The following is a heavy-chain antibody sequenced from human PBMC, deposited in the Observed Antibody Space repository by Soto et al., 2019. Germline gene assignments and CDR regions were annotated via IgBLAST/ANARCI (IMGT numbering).Heavy chain of an antibody. CDR2: IYYSGST. D-gene: IGHD3-16*01. J-gene: IGHJ3*02. CDR3: AKVLTTYYDYVWGQLNAFDI. Sequence: SETLSLTCTVSGGSISSGGYYWSWIRQHPGKGLEWIGYIYYSGSTYYNPSLKSRVTISVDTSKNQFSLKLSSVTAADTAVYYCAKVLTTYYDYVWGQLNAFDIWGQGTMVTVSS. V-gene: IGHV4-31*03. CDR1: GGSISSGGYY.